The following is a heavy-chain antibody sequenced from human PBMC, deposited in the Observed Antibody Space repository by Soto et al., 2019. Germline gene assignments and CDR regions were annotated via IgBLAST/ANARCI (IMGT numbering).Heavy chain of an antibody. D-gene: IGHD5-12*01. CDR3: ARAFDIVATIGWGMDV. CDR1: GGSISSSNW. V-gene: IGHV4-4*02. Sequence: QVQLQESGPGLVKPSGTLSLTCAVSGGSISSSNWCSWVRQPPGKGLEWIGEIYHSGSTTYNPSLKSRVTISVDQSKNQFSLKLSSVTAAETAVYYCARAFDIVATIGWGMDVWGQGTTVTVSS. J-gene: IGHJ6*02. CDR2: IYHSGST.